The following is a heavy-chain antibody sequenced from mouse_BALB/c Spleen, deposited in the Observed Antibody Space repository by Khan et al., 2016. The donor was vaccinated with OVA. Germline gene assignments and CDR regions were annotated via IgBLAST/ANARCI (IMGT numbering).Heavy chain of an antibody. CDR3: TGEGAYSRSEGWFAY. CDR1: GYTFTSYT. J-gene: IGHJ3*01. Sequence: VQLQQSGAELARPGASVKMSCKASGYTFTSYTMHWIKQRPGQGLEWFGYINPSNSYTNYNQQFKDKATLTAAKSSSTAYMQLSSLTYEDSAVYYITGEGAYSRSEGWFAYWGQGTLVTVSA. D-gene: IGHD2-14*01. CDR2: INPSNSYT. V-gene: IGHV1-4*01.